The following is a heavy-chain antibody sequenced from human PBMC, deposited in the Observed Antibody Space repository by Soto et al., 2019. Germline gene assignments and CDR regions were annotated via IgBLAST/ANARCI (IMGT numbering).Heavy chain of an antibody. CDR3: ARAPPRGGWYAP. V-gene: IGHV4-59*12. J-gene: IGHJ5*02. D-gene: IGHD3-10*01. CDR2: AHDSGYA. CDR1: GGSLSTYY. Sequence: SETLSLTCTVSGGSLSTYYWTWIRQPPGKGLEWIGYAHDSGYANYRPSLKSRVTISLDTSKNQISLNLNSVTAADTAVYYCARAPPRGGWYAPGGQGILVTVSS.